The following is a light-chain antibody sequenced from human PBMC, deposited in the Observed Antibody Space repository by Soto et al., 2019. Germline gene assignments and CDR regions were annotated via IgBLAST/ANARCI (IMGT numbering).Light chain of an antibody. CDR1: ISNIGTGSD. Sequence: QSVLTQPPSVAGGPGQRVTGECTWGISNIGTGSDVRWYQPLPGAPPNLLTYVNTMRPSRVPDRSSGSKSGTSASLAITGLQAEDGGAYYCKSYDRSLRGYVFGTGTKVIVL. J-gene: IGLJ1*01. V-gene: IGLV1-40*01. CDR3: KSYDRSLRGYV. CDR2: VNT.